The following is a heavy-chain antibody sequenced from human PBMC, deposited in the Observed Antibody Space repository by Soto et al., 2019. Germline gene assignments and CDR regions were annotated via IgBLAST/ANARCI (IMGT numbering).Heavy chain of an antibody. Sequence: QVQLQQWGAGLLKPSDTLSLTCAVYGGSFSGYYWSWIRQPPGKGLEWIGEINHSGSTNYNPSLKSRVTISVDTSKNQFSLKLSSVTAADTAVYYCAREVALAGTDFFDYWGQGTLVTVSS. CDR3: AREVALAGTDFFDY. CDR1: GGSFSGYY. V-gene: IGHV4-34*01. CDR2: INHSGST. D-gene: IGHD6-19*01. J-gene: IGHJ4*02.